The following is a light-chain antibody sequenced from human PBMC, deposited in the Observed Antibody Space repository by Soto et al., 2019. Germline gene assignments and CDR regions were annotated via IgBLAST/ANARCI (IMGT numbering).Light chain of an antibody. J-gene: IGLJ2*01. V-gene: IGLV4-69*01. CDR1: SGHSSYA. CDR3: QTWGTGVV. Sequence: QPVLTQSPSASASLGASVKLTCTLSSGHSSYAIAWHQQQPEKGPRYLMKLNSDGSHSKGDGIPDRFSGASSGAERYLTISSLQSEDEADYYCQTWGTGVVFGGGTQGTVL. CDR2: LNSDGSH.